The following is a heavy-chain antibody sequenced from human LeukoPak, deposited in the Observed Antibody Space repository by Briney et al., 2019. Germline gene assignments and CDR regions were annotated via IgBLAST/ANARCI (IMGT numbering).Heavy chain of an antibody. CDR2: IYTSGST. CDR3: AREAIAAAANWFDP. CDR1: GGSISSYY. D-gene: IGHD6-13*01. V-gene: IGHV4-4*07. J-gene: IGHJ5*02. Sequence: SETLSLTCTVSGGSISSYYWSWIRQPPGKGLEWIGRIYTSGSTNYNPSLKSRVTMSVDTSKNQFSLKLSSVTAADTAVYYCAREAIAAAANWFDPWGQGTLVTVSS.